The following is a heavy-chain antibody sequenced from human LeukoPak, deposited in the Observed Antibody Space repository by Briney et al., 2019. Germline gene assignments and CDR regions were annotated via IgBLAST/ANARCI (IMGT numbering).Heavy chain of an antibody. CDR2: IRWDGSST. J-gene: IGHJ4*02. V-gene: IGHV3-43D*03. Sequence: GGSLRLSCAASGFTFDDYAMHWVRQAPGKGLEWVSLIRWDGSSTYYADSVKGRFTISRDNSKNSLYLEMNSLRAEDTAFYYCAKGGILWYYFDYWGQGTLVTVSS. CDR1: GFTFDDYA. D-gene: IGHD2-21*01. CDR3: AKGGILWYYFDY.